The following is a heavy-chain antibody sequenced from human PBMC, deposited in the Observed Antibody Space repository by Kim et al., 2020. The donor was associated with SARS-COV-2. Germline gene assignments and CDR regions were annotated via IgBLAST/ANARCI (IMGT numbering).Heavy chain of an antibody. V-gene: IGHV3-66*01. CDR1: GFTVSSNY. D-gene: IGHD3-22*01. CDR2: IYSGGST. CDR3: ARERNYYDSNDAFDI. J-gene: IGHJ3*02. Sequence: GGSLRLSCAASGFTVSSNYMSWVRQAPGKGLEWVSVIYSGGSTYYADSVKGRFTISRDNSKNTLYLQMNSLRAEDTAVYYCARERNYYDSNDAFDIWGQGTMVTVSS.